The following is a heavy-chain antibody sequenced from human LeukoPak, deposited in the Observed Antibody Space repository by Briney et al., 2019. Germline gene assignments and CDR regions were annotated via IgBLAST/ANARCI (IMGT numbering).Heavy chain of an antibody. CDR3: ARESVAAAAFDY. V-gene: IGHV4-59*01. CDR1: GGSIGSYY. Sequence: PSETLSLTCTVSGGSIGSYYWSWIRQPPGKGLEWIGYIYYSGSTNYNPSLKSRVTISVDTSKNQFSLNLSSVTAADTAVYYCARESVAAAAFDYWGRGTLVTVSS. D-gene: IGHD6-13*01. J-gene: IGHJ4*02. CDR2: IYYSGST.